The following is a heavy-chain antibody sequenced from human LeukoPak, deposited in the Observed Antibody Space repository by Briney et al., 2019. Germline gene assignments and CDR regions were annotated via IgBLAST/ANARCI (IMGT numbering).Heavy chain of an antibody. CDR1: GDSISSSNW. CDR3: ATTTVTPNGDAFDI. CDR2: IYHGGTT. V-gene: IGHV4-4*02. D-gene: IGHD4-17*01. Sequence: SETLSLTCDVFGDSISSSNWWSWVRQPPGKGLEWIGEIYHGGTTNYNPSLKSRVTISIDKSKNHFSLNLSSVSAADTAVYYCATTTVTPNGDAFDIWGQGTLVTVSS. J-gene: IGHJ3*02.